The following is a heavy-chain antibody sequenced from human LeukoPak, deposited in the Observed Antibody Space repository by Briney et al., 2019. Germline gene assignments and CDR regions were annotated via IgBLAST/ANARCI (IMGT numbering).Heavy chain of an antibody. CDR2: INHSGST. CDR3: ARGGASSGWYWGIDY. J-gene: IGHJ4*02. V-gene: IGHV4-34*01. D-gene: IGHD6-19*01. CDR1: GGSFSGYY. Sequence: SETLSLTCAVYGGSFSGYYRSWIRQPPGKGLEWIGEINHSGSTNYNPSLKSRVTISVDTSKNQFSLKLSSVTAADTAVYYCARGGASSGWYWGIDYWGQGTLVTVSS.